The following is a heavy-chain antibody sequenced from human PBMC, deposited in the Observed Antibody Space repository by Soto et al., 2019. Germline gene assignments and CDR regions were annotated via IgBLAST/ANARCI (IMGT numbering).Heavy chain of an antibody. V-gene: IGHV4-34*01. D-gene: IGHD1-26*01. CDR1: GGSFSGYY. CDR3: ARKTEVGFYRDV. CDR2: INHRGNT. Sequence: QVQLQQWGAGLSKPSETLSVTCAVYGGSFSGYYWSWIRQPPGKGLEWIGEINHRGNTNYSPSLKSRVTLSVATAKNKFSLRLSSVTAADTAVYYCARKTEVGFYRDVWGRGTPVTVSS. J-gene: IGHJ6*03.